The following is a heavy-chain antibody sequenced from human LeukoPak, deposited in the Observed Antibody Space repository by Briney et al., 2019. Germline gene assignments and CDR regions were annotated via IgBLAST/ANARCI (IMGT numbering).Heavy chain of an antibody. Sequence: QPGGSLRLSCAASGFTVSSNYMSWVRQTPEKGLEWVSSISGSGGTTYYADSVKGRFTISRDNSKNTLYLQMNSLRGEDTAVYFCAKDSAPDFRERYWGQGALVSVSS. D-gene: IGHD3-3*01. V-gene: IGHV3-23*01. J-gene: IGHJ4*02. CDR2: ISGSGGTT. CDR3: AKDSAPDFRERY. CDR1: GFTVSSNY.